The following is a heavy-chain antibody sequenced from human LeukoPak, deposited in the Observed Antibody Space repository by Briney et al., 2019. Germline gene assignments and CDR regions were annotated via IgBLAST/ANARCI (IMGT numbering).Heavy chain of an antibody. J-gene: IGHJ3*01. D-gene: IGHD1-26*01. Sequence: PGGSLRLSCAASGFTFSSYAMNWIRQAPGKGLEWISYITSSSSDTQYADSVKGRFTISRDNTKNSLYLQMNSLSADDTAVYYCVRDPSGTFSYHTFTFWGQGTMVTVSS. V-gene: IGHV3-11*06. CDR3: VRDPSGTFSYHTFTF. CDR2: ITSSSSDT. CDR1: GFTFSSYA.